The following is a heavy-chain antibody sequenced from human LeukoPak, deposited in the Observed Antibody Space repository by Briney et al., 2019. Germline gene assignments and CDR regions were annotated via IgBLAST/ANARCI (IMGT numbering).Heavy chain of an antibody. Sequence: SETLSLXCAVYGGSFSGYYWSWIRQPPGKGLEWIGEINHSGSTNYNPSLKSRVTISVDTSKNQFSLKLSSVTAADTAVYYCARATMVRGVIEFDYWGQGTLVTVSS. CDR1: GGSFSGYY. V-gene: IGHV4-34*01. J-gene: IGHJ4*02. CDR3: ARATMVRGVIEFDY. CDR2: INHSGST. D-gene: IGHD3-10*01.